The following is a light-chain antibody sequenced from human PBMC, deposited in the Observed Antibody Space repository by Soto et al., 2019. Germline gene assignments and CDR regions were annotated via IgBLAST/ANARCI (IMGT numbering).Light chain of an antibody. V-gene: IGKV1-5*03. CDR1: QSVSKW. Sequence: DIQMTQSPSTLSASVGDRVTITCRASQSVSKWLAWYQVKPGKAPRRLIYKTSGLENGVPSRFSGSGSESEYTLTISNVQPEDFATYYCQQYSAYSPWTFGQGTKVEVK. CDR2: KTS. CDR3: QQYSAYSPWT. J-gene: IGKJ1*01.